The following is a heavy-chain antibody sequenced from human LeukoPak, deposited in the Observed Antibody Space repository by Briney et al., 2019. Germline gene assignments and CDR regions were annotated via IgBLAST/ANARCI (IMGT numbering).Heavy chain of an antibody. J-gene: IGHJ5*02. CDR1: GYSFTSYW. CDR2: VYPGDSET. D-gene: IGHD2/OR15-2a*01. Sequence: GESLKISCKASGYSFTSYWIGWVRLMPGKGLEWMGIVYPGDSETRNSPSFQGQVTISADKSITTAYLQWSSLKASDTAIYYCARHGGDSPVTDYLDPWGQGTRVTVSS. V-gene: IGHV5-51*01. CDR3: ARHGGDSPVTDYLDP.